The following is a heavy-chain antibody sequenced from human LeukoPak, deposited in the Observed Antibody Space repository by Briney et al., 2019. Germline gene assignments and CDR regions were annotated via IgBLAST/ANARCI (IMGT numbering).Heavy chain of an antibody. CDR2: IYYSGST. CDR1: GGSISTYY. CDR3: ARETYGDYEVGMDV. D-gene: IGHD4-17*01. Sequence: PSETLSLTCTVSGGSISTYYWSWIRQPPGKGLERIGYIYYSGSTNYNPSLKSRVTISVDTSKNQFSLKLSSVTAADTAVYYCARETYGDYEVGMDVWGKGTTVTVSS. J-gene: IGHJ6*04. V-gene: IGHV4-59*01.